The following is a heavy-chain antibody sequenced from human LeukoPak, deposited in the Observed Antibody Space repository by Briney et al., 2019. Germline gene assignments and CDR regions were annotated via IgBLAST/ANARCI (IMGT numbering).Heavy chain of an antibody. Sequence: GGSLRLSCAASGFTFSSYGMHWVRQAPGKGLEWVAFIRYDGSNKYYADSVKGRFTISRDNSKNTLYLQMNSLRAEDTAVYYCAKEDVEYYYGSGSYSSWGQGTLVTVSS. CDR3: AKEDVEYYYGSGSYSS. CDR1: GFTFSSYG. J-gene: IGHJ5*02. D-gene: IGHD3-10*01. V-gene: IGHV3-30*02. CDR2: IRYDGSNK.